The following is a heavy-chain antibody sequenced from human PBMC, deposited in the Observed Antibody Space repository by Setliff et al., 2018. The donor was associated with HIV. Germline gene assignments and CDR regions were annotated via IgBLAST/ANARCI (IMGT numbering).Heavy chain of an antibody. CDR1: GGTFRTYS. V-gene: IGHV1-69*13. J-gene: IGHJ3*02. CDR3: AGPRGDEAFDI. Sequence: EASVKVSCKASGGTFRTYSINWVRQAPGQGLEWMGGSIPIFGTTHYAQKFQGRVTITADESTNTMYMELSSLRSDDTAVYYCAGPRGDEAFDICGQGTKVTVSS. CDR2: SIPIFGTT. D-gene: IGHD3-10*01.